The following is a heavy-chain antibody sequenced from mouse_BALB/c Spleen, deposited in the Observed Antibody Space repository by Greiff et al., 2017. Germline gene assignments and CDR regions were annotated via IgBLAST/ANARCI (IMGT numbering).Heavy chain of an antibody. CDR3: ARDDYGYVHYYAMDY. CDR1: GFTFSDYY. D-gene: IGHD1-2*01. V-gene: IGHV5-4*02. CDR2: ISDGGSYT. J-gene: IGHJ4*01. Sequence: EVQRVESGGGLVKPGGSLKLSCAASGFTFSDYYMYWVRQTPEKRLEWVATISDGGSYTYYPDSVKGRFTISRDNAKNNLYLQMSSLKSEDTAMYYCARDDYGYVHYYAMDYWGQGTSVTVSS.